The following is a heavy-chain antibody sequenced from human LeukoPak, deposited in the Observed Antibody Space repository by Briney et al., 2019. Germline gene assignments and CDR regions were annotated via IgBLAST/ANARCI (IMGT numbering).Heavy chain of an antibody. CDR2: INPNSGGT. Sequence: ASVTVSCKASGYTFTGYYMHWVRQAPGQGLEWMGWINPNSGGTNYPQKFQGRVTMTRDTSISTAYMELSRLRSDDTAVYYCARVSVMVVVVAAIDYWGQGTLVTVPS. D-gene: IGHD2-15*01. CDR1: GYTFTGYY. CDR3: ARVSVMVVVVAAIDY. J-gene: IGHJ4*02. V-gene: IGHV1-2*02.